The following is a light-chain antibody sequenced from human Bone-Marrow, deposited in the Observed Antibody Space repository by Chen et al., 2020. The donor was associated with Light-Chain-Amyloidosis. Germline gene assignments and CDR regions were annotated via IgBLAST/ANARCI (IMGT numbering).Light chain of an antibody. CDR1: SSAVGGDNH. CDR2: ENT. V-gene: IGLV2-14*01. CDR3: SSXTITNTLV. Sequence: SALTQPASVSGSPGQSITISCXXPSSAVGGDNHVSWHQQHPTKAPKLMIYENTNRPSWVPYRFSGSKSDNTAXLTISXLQXEDDADYXCSSXTITNTLVIGRGTRVTVL. J-gene: IGLJ1*01.